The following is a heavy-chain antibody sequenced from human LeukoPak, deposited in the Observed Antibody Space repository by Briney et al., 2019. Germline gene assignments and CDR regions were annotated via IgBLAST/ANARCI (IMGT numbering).Heavy chain of an antibody. CDR2: MNPNSGNT. CDR1: GYTFTSYD. V-gene: IGHV1-8*03. D-gene: IGHD3-22*01. J-gene: IGHJ3*02. Sequence: ASVKVSCKASGYTFTSYDINWVRQATGQGLEWMGWMNPNSGNTGYAQKFQGRVTITRNTSISTAYMELSSLRSEDTAVYYCARDQAYDSSGYYPWRGAFDIWGQGTMVTVSS. CDR3: ARDQAYDSSGYYPWRGAFDI.